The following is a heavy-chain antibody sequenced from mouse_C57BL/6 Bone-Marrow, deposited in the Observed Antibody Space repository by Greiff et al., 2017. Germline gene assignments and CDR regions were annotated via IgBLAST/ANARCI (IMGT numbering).Heavy chain of an antibody. CDR3: ARASLLRYYFDY. D-gene: IGHD1-2*01. V-gene: IGHV1-39*01. Sequence: EVQLQESGPELVKPGASVKISCKASAYSFTDYNMNWVKQSNGKSLEWIGVINPNYGTTSYNQKFKGKATLTVDKSSSTAYMQLNSLTSEDSAVYYCARASLLRYYFDYWGQGTTLTVSS. J-gene: IGHJ2*01. CDR2: INPNYGTT. CDR1: AYSFTDYN.